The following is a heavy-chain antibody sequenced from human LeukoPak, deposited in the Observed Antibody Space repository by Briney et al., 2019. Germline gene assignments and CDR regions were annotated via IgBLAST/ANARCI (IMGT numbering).Heavy chain of an antibody. D-gene: IGHD3-9*01. CDR2: ISSSSSYI. CDR3: ARSYYNILTGYSDAFDI. Sequence: GGSLRLSCAASGFTFSSYSMNWVRQAPGKGLEWVSSISSSSSYIYYADSVKGRFTISRDNAKNSLYLQMNSLRPEDTAVYYCARSYYNILTGYSDAFDIWGQGTMVTVSS. CDR1: GFTFSSYS. V-gene: IGHV3-21*01. J-gene: IGHJ3*02.